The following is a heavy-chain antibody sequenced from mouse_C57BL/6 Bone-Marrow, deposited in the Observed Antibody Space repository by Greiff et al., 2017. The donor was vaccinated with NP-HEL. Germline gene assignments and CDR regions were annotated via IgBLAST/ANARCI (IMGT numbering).Heavy chain of an antibody. V-gene: IGHV1-22*01. J-gene: IGHJ1*03. CDR2: INPNNGGT. CDR1: GYTFTDYN. D-gene: IGHD2-3*01. Sequence: EVHLVESGPELVKPGASVKMSCKASGYTFTDYNMHWVKQSHGKSLEWIGYINPNNGGTSYNQKFKGKATLTVNKSSSTAYMELRSLTSEDSAVYYCARGWLLRYFDVWGTGTTVTVSS. CDR3: ARGWLLRYFDV.